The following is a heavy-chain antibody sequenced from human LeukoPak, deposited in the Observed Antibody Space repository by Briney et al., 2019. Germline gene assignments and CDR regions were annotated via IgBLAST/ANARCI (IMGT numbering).Heavy chain of an antibody. D-gene: IGHD2-2*02. CDR1: GFTFSTYY. CDR3: VRGGALTPAIPFEL. CDR2: INTNGNNA. V-gene: IGHV3-74*01. J-gene: IGHJ3*01. Sequence: GGSLRLSCAASGFTFSTYYMNWVRQTPGKGLVWVSLINTNGNNAYYADSVKGRLTISRDNAKNTLYLQMNSLRAEDTAVYYCVRGGALTPAIPFELWGHGTMVTVSS.